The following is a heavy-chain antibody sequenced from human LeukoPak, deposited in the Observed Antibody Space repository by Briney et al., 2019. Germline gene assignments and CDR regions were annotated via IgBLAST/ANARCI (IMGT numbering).Heavy chain of an antibody. D-gene: IGHD2-8*01. CDR3: ARTTSFCTNGVCYGPLLDY. CDR2: ISSSSSYI. V-gene: IGHV3-21*01. CDR1: GFTFSSYS. J-gene: IGHJ4*02. Sequence: PGGSLRLSCAASGFTFSSYSMNWVRQAPGKGLEWVSSISSSSSYIYYADSVKGRFTISRDNAKNSLYLQMNSLRAEDTAVYYCARTTSFCTNGVCYGPLLDYWGQGTLVTVSS.